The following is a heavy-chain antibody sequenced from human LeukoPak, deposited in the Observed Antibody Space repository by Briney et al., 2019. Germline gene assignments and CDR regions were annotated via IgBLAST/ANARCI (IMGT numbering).Heavy chain of an antibody. V-gene: IGHV4-59*08. Sequence: KPSETLSLTCTVSGGSISGYYWSWIRQPPGKGPEWIGYIYYSGSTNYNPSPKSRVTISVDTSKNQFSLKMNSVTAADTAVYYCARLASSGWSHCDYWGQGTLVTVSS. CDR3: ARLASSGWSHCDY. CDR2: IYYSGST. J-gene: IGHJ4*02. D-gene: IGHD6-19*01. CDR1: GGSISGYY.